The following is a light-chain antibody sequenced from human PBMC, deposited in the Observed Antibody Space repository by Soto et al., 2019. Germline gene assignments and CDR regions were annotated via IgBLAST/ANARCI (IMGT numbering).Light chain of an antibody. CDR2: GAA. CDR1: QSVFSS. V-gene: IGKV3-15*01. CDR3: QQYHNWPA. J-gene: IGKJ1*01. Sequence: DIVMTQSPVTLSVSPGERATLSCRASQSVFSSLAWYQQKPGQAPRLLIYGAATRATGIPARFSGSGSGTELTLTISSLQSEDFAIYYCQQYHNWPAFGQGTKVEIK.